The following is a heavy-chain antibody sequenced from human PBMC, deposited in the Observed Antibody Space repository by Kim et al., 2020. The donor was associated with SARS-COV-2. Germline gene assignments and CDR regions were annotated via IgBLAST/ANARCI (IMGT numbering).Heavy chain of an antibody. CDR3: AKTPSGPLSIPIFGLVGGRTLVH. V-gene: IGHV3-23*01. Sequence: GGSLRLSCAASGFTFSSYAMSWVRQAPGKGLEWVSAISGSGGSTYYADSVKGRFTISRDNSKNTLYLQMNSLRAEDTAVYYCAKTPSGPLSIPIFGLVGGRTLVHWGQGPLVTVSS. CDR2: ISGSGGST. D-gene: IGHD3-3*01. J-gene: IGHJ4*02. CDR1: GFTFSSYA.